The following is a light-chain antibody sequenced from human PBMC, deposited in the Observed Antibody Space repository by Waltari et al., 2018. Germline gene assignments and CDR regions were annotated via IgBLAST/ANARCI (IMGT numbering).Light chain of an antibody. Sequence: EVVLTQSPGTLSLSPGERATLSCRASQRIRSGDLGWYQQHPGRAPRLLIYGTSTRATGIPDRFSGSGSGTDFTLTITRLQPEDFAVYYCQQYGTSFTFGGGTKVEIK. CDR3: QQYGTSFT. CDR1: QRIRSGD. V-gene: IGKV3-20*01. CDR2: GTS. J-gene: IGKJ4*01.